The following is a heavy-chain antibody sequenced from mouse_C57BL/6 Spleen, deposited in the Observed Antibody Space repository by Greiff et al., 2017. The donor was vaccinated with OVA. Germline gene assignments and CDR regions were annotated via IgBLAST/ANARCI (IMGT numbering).Heavy chain of an antibody. CDR1: GYAFSSYW. CDR3: ARLYNRYFDY. CDR2: IYPGDGDT. J-gene: IGHJ2*01. Sequence: QVQLKESGAELVKPGASVKISCKASGYAFSSYWLNWVKQRPGKGLEWIGQIYPGDGDTNYNGKFKGKATLTADKSSSTAYMQLSSLTSEDSAVYFCARLYNRYFDYWGQGTTLTVSS. V-gene: IGHV1-80*01. D-gene: IGHD1-3*01.